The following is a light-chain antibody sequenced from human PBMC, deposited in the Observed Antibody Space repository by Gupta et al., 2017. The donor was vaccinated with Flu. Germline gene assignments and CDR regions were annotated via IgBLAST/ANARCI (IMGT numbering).Light chain of an antibody. Sequence: IVLTQSPGTLSLSPGERATLSCRASQSVTRTYLAWYQQKPGQAPRLLIYDASSRATGIPDRFSGRGSGTDFTLTISRLEPEDVAVYYCQQYGTAPRTFGQGTKVEIK. CDR2: DAS. V-gene: IGKV3-20*01. J-gene: IGKJ1*01. CDR3: QQYGTAPRT. CDR1: QSVTRTY.